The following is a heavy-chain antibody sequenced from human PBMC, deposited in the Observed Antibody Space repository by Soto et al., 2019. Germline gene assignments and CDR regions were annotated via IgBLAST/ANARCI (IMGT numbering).Heavy chain of an antibody. CDR2: IGGSGGRT. J-gene: IGHJ5*02. CDR1: GFIFDSFA. D-gene: IGHD3-10*01. CDR3: AKDRAFWFGEGGWFDP. V-gene: IGHV3-23*04. Sequence: EVQLVESGGGLVQPGGSLRLSCAASGFIFDSFALSWVRQAPGKGLEWVSGIGGSGGRTYYADSVKGRFTISRDNSKNTLYQQMSSLSAEDTAIYYCAKDRAFWFGEGGWFDPWGQGTLVTVSS.